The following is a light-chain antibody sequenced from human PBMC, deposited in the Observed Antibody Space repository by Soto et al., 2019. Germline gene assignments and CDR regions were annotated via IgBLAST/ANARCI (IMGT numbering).Light chain of an antibody. CDR3: QQYGSSGT. CDR2: GAS. V-gene: IGKV3-20*01. Sequence: ETVLTQSPGTLSLSPGERATLSCRASQSVSNNYLAWYQQKPGQAPRLLIYGASNRAPGIPARFSGSGSGTDFTLTISRLEPEDFAVYYCQQYGSSGTFGQGTKVDIK. J-gene: IGKJ1*01. CDR1: QSVSNNY.